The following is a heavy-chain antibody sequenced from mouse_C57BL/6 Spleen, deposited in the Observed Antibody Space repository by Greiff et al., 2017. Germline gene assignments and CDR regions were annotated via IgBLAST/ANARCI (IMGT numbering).Heavy chain of an antibody. V-gene: IGHV5-12*01. CDR2: ISNGGGST. CDR3: ARHDDYDGPFDY. J-gene: IGHJ2*01. Sequence: EVKLEESGGGLVQPGGSLKLSCAASGFTFSDYYMYWVRQTPEKRLEWVAYISNGGGSTYYPDTVKGRYTISRDNAKNTLYLQMSRLKSEDTAMYYCARHDDYDGPFDYWGQGTTLTVSA. CDR1: GFTFSDYY. D-gene: IGHD2-4*01.